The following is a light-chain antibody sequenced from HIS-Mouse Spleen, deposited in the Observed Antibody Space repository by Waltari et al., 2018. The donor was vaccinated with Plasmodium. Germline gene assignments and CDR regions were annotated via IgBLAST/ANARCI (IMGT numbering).Light chain of an antibody. CDR2: AAS. J-gene: IGKJ1*01. CDR3: QPSYSTPWT. Sequence: DIQITQSPSSLSASVGDRVTITCRASQSIRSYLNWYQQKPGKAHTLLIYAASSLQSGVPSRFSGSGSVTDFTLNISSLQPEDFATYYGQPSYSTPWTFGEGTKVEI. V-gene: IGKV1-39*01. CDR1: QSIRSY.